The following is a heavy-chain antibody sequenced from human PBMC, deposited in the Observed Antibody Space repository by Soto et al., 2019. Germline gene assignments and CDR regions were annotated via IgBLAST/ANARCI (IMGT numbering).Heavy chain of an antibody. V-gene: IGHV1-2*02. J-gene: IGHJ4*02. CDR1: GYTFTDYY. D-gene: IGHD3-10*01. Sequence: QVQLMQSGAEVKKPGASVKVSCKASGYTFTDYYMHWVRQAPGQGLEWMGWINTNSGDTTYGQEVQGRVTLSRDTSISTAYMELSRLESDDTAVFYCARGTLLRGVSAGTHEYWGQGTLVTVAS. CDR3: ARGTLLRGVSAGTHEY. CDR2: INTNSGDT.